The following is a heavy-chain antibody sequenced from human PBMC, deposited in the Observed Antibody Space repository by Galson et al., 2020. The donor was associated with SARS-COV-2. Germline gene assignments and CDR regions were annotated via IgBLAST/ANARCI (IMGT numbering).Heavy chain of an antibody. CDR2: IFYTGTT. D-gene: IGHD2-8*02. CDR1: GGSISSGGYY. Sequence: SETLSLTCTVSGGSISSGGYYWSWIRQHPGKGLEWIGSIFYTGTTYYNPSLKSRVTISVDTSKNQFSLKLSSVTAADTAVYYCARDECTGGGCCCIDYWCQGTRVTVSS. V-gene: IGHV4-31*03. CDR3: ARDECTGGGCCCIDY. J-gene: IGHJ4*02.